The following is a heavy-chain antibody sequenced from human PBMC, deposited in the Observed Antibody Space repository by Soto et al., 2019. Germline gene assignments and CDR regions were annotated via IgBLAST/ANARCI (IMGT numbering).Heavy chain of an antibody. D-gene: IGHD6-13*01. CDR3: AREFPSLSSSWREYFQH. J-gene: IGHJ1*01. Sequence: ASVKVSCKASGYTFTGYYMHWVRQAPGQGLEWMGWINASNGKTKYSQKFQDRVTITRDTSASTVYMELSSLRSEDTAVYYCAREFPSLSSSWREYFQHWGQGTLVTSPQ. V-gene: IGHV1-3*01. CDR2: INASNGKT. CDR1: GYTFTGYY.